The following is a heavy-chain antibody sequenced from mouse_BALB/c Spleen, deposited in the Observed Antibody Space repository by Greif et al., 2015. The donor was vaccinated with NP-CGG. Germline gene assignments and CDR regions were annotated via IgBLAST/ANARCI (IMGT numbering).Heavy chain of an antibody. J-gene: IGHJ2*01. V-gene: IGHV1-7*01. D-gene: IGHD1-1*01. Sequence: QVQLQQSGAELAKPGASVKMSCKASGYTFTSYWMHWVKQRPGQGLEWIGYINPSTGYTEYNQKFKDKATLTADKSSSTAYMQLSSLTSEDSAVYYCARYYGGPLDYWGQGTTLTVSS. CDR2: INPSTGYT. CDR1: GYTFTSYW. CDR3: ARYYGGPLDY.